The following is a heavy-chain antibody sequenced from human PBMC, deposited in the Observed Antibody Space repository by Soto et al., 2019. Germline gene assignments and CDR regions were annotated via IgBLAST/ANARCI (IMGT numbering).Heavy chain of an antibody. D-gene: IGHD3-22*01. J-gene: IGHJ6*02. CDR1: GGAFSSYS. CDR2: ITPIFGTA. Sequence: SVKVSCKASGGAFSSYSISWVLQAPGQGLEWMGGITPIFGTANYAQKFQGRVTITADESTSTAYMELSSLRSEDTAVYYCASAITMIVVEPLAPIFYYYYYGMDVWGQGTTVTVSS. CDR3: ASAITMIVVEPLAPIFYYYYYGMDV. V-gene: IGHV1-69*13.